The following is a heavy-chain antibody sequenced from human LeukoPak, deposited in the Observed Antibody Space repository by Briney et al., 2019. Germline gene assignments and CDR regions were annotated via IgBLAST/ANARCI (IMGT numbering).Heavy chain of an antibody. CDR1: GGSISSYY. CDR3: AREGPLRFLEWLFDY. Sequence: SETLSLTCTVSGGSISSYYWSWIRQPAGKGLEWIGRIYTSGSTNYNPSLKSRVTISVDTSKNQFSLKLSSVTAADTAVYYCAREGPLRFLEWLFDYWGQGTLVTVSS. CDR2: IYTSGST. D-gene: IGHD3-3*01. V-gene: IGHV4-4*07. J-gene: IGHJ4*02.